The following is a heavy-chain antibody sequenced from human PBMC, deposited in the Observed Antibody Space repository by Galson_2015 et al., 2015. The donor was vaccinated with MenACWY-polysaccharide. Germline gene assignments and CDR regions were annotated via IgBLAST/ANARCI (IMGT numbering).Heavy chain of an antibody. CDR2: TYYRSKWYN. D-gene: IGHD1-26*01. V-gene: IGHV6-1*01. Sequence: CAISGDSVSSNSAAWNWIRQSPSRGLEWLGRTYYRSKWYNDYAVSVKSRITINPDTSKNQFSLKLSSVTAADTAVYYCARHGGGSYYPNWFDPWGQGTLVTVSS. J-gene: IGHJ5*02. CDR3: ARHGGGSYYPNWFDP. CDR1: GDSVSSNSAA.